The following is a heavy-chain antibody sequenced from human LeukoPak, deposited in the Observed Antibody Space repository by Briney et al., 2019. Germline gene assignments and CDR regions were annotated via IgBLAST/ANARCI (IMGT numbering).Heavy chain of an antibody. CDR2: IVPIFGTA. Sequence: SVKVSCKASGGTFSSYAISWVRQAPGQGLEWMGGIVPIFGTANYAQKFQGRVTITADESTSTAYMELSSLRSEDTAVYYCASAGGSTDIVVVVAANPYYFDYWGQGTLVTVSS. J-gene: IGHJ4*02. V-gene: IGHV1-69*13. CDR3: ASAGGSTDIVVVVAANPYYFDY. CDR1: GGTFSSYA. D-gene: IGHD2-15*01.